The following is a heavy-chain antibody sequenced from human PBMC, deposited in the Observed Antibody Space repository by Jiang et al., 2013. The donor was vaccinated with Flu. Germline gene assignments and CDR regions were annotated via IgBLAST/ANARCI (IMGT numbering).Heavy chain of an antibody. J-gene: IGHJ4*02. CDR1: GYTFTTYA. D-gene: IGHD1-26*01. CDR2: INAGDGNT. V-gene: IGHV1-3*01. Sequence: GAEVKKPGASVTVSCKASGYTFTTYAMHWVRQAPGQRLESMGWINAGDGNTKYSQRFQGRVTITRDTSASTAYMELSSLRSEDTAVYYCAREGWGLIVGPTLTPYYFDYWGQGTLVTVSS. CDR3: AREGWGLIVGPTLTPYYFDY.